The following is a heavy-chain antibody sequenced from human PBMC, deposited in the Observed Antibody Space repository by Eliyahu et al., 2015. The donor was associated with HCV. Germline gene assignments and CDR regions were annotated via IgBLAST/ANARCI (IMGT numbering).Heavy chain of an antibody. Sequence: QVQLVESGGGVVQPGRSLRLSCAASGFTFSSYGMHWVRQAPGQGLEWVAVIWYDGSNKYYADSVKGRFTISRDNSKNTLYLQMNSLRAEDTAVYYCARGERWFDYWGQGTLVTVSS. V-gene: IGHV3-33*01. CDR1: GFTFSSYG. CDR2: IWYDGSNK. CDR3: ARGERWFDY. J-gene: IGHJ4*02. D-gene: IGHD4-23*01.